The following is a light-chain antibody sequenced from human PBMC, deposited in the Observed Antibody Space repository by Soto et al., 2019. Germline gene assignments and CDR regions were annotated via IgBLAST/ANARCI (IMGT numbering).Light chain of an antibody. J-gene: IGLJ2*01. CDR2: EVS. V-gene: IGLV2-14*01. Sequence: QSALTQPASVSGSPGQSITISCTGTGSDVGGYNYVSWYQHHPGKAPKLMIYEVSNRPSGVSNRFSGSKSGNTASLTISGLQAEDEADYYCSSYTSSSTPHVVFGGGTKLTVL. CDR3: SSYTSSSTPHVV. CDR1: GSDVGGYNY.